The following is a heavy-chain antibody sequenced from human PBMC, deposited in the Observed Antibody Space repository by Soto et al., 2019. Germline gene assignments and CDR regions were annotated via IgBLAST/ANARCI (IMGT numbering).Heavy chain of an antibody. CDR1: GYTFTGYY. Sequence: QVQLVQSGAEVKKPGASVKVSCKASGYTFTGYYMHWVRQAPGQGLEWMGWINPISGGTNYAQKFQGRVTMTRDTSISTAYMELSRLRSDDTAVYYCARDRIVVVPAAINYYYGMDVWGQGTTVTVSS. V-gene: IGHV1-2*02. CDR2: INPISGGT. J-gene: IGHJ6*02. D-gene: IGHD2-2*01. CDR3: ARDRIVVVPAAINYYYGMDV.